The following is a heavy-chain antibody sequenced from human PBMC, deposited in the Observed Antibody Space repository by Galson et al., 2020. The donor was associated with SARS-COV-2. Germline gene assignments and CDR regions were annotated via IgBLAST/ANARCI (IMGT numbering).Heavy chain of an antibody. CDR3: ARAGRDGYSFDY. J-gene: IGHJ4*02. CDR2: IWYDGSNK. V-gene: IGHV3-33*01. D-gene: IGHD4-4*01. Sequence: TGGSLRLSCAASGFTFSSYGMHWVRQAPGKGLAWVAVIWYDGSNKYYADSVKGRFTISRDNSKNTLYLQMNSLRAEDTAVYYCARAGRDGYSFDYWGQGTLVTVSS. CDR1: GFTFSSYG.